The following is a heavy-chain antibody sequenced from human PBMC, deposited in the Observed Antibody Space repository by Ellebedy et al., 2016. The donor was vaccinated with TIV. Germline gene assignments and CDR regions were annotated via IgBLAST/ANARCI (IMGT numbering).Heavy chain of an antibody. CDR2: ITTYSGNT. V-gene: IGHV1-18*01. CDR1: GGTFSSYA. J-gene: IGHJ4*02. CDR3: ARDIWGTVLGTTGVSGY. Sequence: ASVKVSXXASGGTFSSYAISWVRQAPGQGLEWMGWITTYSGNTNYAQKFQGRVTVTTDTSTDTAYMELRSLRSDDTAIYYCARDIWGTVLGTTGVSGYWGQGTLVTVSS. D-gene: IGHD3-16*01.